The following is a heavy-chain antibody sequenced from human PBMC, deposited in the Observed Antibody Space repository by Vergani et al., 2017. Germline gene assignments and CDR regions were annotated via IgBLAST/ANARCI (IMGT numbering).Heavy chain of an antibody. V-gene: IGHV3-23*01. J-gene: IGHJ4*02. CDR3: TRPVTSSGSRDY. CDR1: GFTFSSYA. D-gene: IGHD1-26*01. CDR2: ISGSGGST. Sequence: EVQLLESGGGLVQPGGSLRLSCAASGFTFSSYAMSWVRQAPGKGLEWVSAISGSGGSTYYADSVKGRFTISRDNSKNTLYLQMNSLRAEDTAVYYCTRPVTSSGSRDYWGQGTLVTVSS.